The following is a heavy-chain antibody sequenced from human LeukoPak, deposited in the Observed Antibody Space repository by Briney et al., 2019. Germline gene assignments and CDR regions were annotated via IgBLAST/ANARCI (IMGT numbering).Heavy chain of an antibody. Sequence: SETLSLTCTVSGGSISSYYWSWIREPPGKGLEWIGYIYYSGSTNYNPSLKSRVTISVDTSKNQFSLKLSSVTAADTAVYYCARGRGYFDYWGQGTLVTVSS. V-gene: IGHV4-59*08. CDR1: GGSISSYY. CDR3: ARGRGYFDY. CDR2: IYYSGST. J-gene: IGHJ4*02.